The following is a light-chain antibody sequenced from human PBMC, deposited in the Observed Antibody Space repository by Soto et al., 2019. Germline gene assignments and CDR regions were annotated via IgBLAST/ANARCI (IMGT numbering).Light chain of an antibody. CDR3: QQYNNWPLLT. J-gene: IGKJ4*01. CDR2: GAS. Sequence: EIVMTQSPATLSVSPGERATLSCRASQSVSSNLAWYQQNPGQAPRLLIYGASTRATGIPARFSGSGSGTEFTLTISRLQSEDFAVYYCQQYNNWPLLTFGGGTKVEIK. V-gene: IGKV3-15*01. CDR1: QSVSSN.